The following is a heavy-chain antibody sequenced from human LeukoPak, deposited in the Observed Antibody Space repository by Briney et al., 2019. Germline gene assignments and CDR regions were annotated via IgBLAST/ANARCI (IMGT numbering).Heavy chain of an antibody. V-gene: IGHV3-7*03. CDR3: ARYSYLDSGAFDI. Sequence: GGSLRLSCAASGFTFSSYWMSWVRQAPGKGPEWVANIKQDGSEKYYVDSVKGRFTISRDNAKNSLYLQMNSLRAEDTAVYYCARYSYLDSGAFDIWGQGTMVTVSS. D-gene: IGHD5-18*01. J-gene: IGHJ3*02. CDR1: GFTFSSYW. CDR2: IKQDGSEK.